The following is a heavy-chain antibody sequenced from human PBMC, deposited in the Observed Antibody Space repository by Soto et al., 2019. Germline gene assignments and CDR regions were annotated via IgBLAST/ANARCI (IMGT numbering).Heavy chain of an antibody. CDR3: AREMTTVTTFSYYYGMDV. CDR1: GYAYTSYD. Sequence: SVKDSCKASGYAYTSYDINCVRQDTVQGLEWMGWMNPNSGNTGYAQKFQGRVTMTRNTSISTAYMELSSLRSEDTAVYYCAREMTTVTTFSYYYGMDVWGQGTTVPVSS. D-gene: IGHD4-17*01. V-gene: IGHV1-8*01. CDR2: MNPNSGNT. J-gene: IGHJ6*02.